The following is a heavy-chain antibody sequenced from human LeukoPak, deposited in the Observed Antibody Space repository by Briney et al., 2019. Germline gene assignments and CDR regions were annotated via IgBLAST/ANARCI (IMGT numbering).Heavy chain of an antibody. D-gene: IGHD3-22*01. CDR2: IIPIFGTA. CDR1: GGTFSSYA. V-gene: IGHV1-69*13. J-gene: IGHJ4*02. Sequence: ASVKVSCKASGGTFSSYAISWVRQAPGQGLEWMGGIIPIFGTANYAQKFQGRVTITADESTSTAYMELSSLRSEDTAVYYCARDRHYYDSSGYGETYYFDYWGQGTLVTVSS. CDR3: ARDRHYYDSSGYGETYYFDY.